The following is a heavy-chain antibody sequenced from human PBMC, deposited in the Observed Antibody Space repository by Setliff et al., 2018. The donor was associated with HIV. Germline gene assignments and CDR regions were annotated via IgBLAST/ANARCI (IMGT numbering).Heavy chain of an antibody. J-gene: IGHJ4*02. V-gene: IGHV4-4*07. Sequence: SETLSLTCTSSGDSISGYYWSWIRQPAGKGLEWIGRMHTSGNTNYNPSLKSRVTMSVDTSNNQISLRLSSVTAADTAMYYCVRDDYGYNGKGFDYWGPGTLVTVSS. CDR2: MHTSGNT. CDR3: VRDDYGYNGKGFDY. CDR1: GDSISGYY. D-gene: IGHD4-17*01.